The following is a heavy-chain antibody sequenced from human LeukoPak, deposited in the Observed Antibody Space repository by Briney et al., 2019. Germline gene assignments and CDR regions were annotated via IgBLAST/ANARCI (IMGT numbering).Heavy chain of an antibody. V-gene: IGHV3-23*01. J-gene: IGHJ4*02. D-gene: IGHD6-13*01. CDR2: ISGSGVST. CDR3: AKDSRSLAAAGEVDY. CDR1: GFTFSSHG. Sequence: GGSLRLSCAASGFTFSSHGMSWVRQAPGQGLEWVSVISGSGVSTYYADSVKGRFTISRDNSRNTLYLQMNSLRAEDTAVYYCAKDSRSLAAAGEVDYWGQGTLVTVSS.